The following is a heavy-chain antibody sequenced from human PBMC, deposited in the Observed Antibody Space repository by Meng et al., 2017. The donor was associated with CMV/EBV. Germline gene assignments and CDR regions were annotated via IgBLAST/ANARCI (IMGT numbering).Heavy chain of an antibody. J-gene: IGHJ4*02. D-gene: IGHD6-13*01. CDR1: GYTFTSYY. CDR3: ALAEYSSSLFDY. CDR2: INPSGGST. V-gene: IGHV1-46*01. Sequence: HVQRVQSGAEVKKPGSLVKVSCKAAGYTFTSYYMHWVRQAPGQGLEWMGIINPSGGSTSYAQKVQGRVTMTMDTSTSTVYMELSSLRSEDTAVYYCALAEYSSSLFDYWGQGTLVTVFS.